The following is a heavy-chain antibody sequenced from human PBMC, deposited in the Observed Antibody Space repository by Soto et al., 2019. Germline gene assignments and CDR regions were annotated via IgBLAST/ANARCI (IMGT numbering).Heavy chain of an antibody. Sequence: GWSLRLSCAASVFTFINAWMSWFRQAPGKGLEWVGRIKSKTDGGTTDYAAPVKGRFTISRDDSKNTLYLQMNSLKTEDTAVYYCTTERWELQHYYYYGMDVWGQGTTVTVYS. D-gene: IGHD1-26*01. J-gene: IGHJ6*02. CDR1: VFTFINAW. CDR3: TTERWELQHYYYYGMDV. CDR2: IKSKTDGGTT. V-gene: IGHV3-15*01.